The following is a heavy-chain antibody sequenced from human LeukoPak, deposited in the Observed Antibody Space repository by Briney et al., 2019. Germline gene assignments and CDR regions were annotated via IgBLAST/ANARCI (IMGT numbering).Heavy chain of an antibody. J-gene: IGHJ3*02. Sequence: SETLSLTCTVSGGSINSYYWSWIRQPPGKGLEWIGYIYNSETINYNPSLTSRVTISLDASKNQVSLKLTSVTAADTAVYYCVRVGGASSILSAFDIRGQGTMVTVSS. CDR1: GGSINSYY. CDR3: VRVGGASSILSAFDI. V-gene: IGHV4-59*01. CDR2: IYNSETI. D-gene: IGHD6-6*01.